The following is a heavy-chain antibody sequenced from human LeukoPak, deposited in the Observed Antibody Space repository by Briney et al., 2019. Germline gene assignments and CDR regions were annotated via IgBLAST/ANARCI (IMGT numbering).Heavy chain of an antibody. J-gene: IGHJ4*02. Sequence: PGGSLRLSCAASGFTVSSYTMNWVRQAPRKGLEWVSSITSSSSYIYYADSVKGRFTISRDNAKNSLYLQMNSLRAEDTAVYYCARSGGYYGSGSQKTFDYWGQGTLVTVSS. CDR2: ITSSSSYI. CDR3: ARSGGYYGSGSQKTFDY. V-gene: IGHV3-21*01. CDR1: GFTVSSYT. D-gene: IGHD3-10*01.